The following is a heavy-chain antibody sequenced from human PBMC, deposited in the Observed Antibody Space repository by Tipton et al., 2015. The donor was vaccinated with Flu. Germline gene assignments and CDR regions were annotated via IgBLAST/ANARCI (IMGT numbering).Heavy chain of an antibody. V-gene: IGHV4-59*01. J-gene: IGHJ4*02. CDR2: SYYSGST. CDR3: ARELTGTTTSYLDY. D-gene: IGHD4-17*01. Sequence: TLSLTCTVSVGSISTYYWNWIRQPPGKGLEWIGYSYYSGSTNYNPSLKSRVTISVDTSTNQFSLKLSSVTAADTAVYSCARELTGTTTSYLDYWGQGTLVTVS. CDR1: VGSISTYY.